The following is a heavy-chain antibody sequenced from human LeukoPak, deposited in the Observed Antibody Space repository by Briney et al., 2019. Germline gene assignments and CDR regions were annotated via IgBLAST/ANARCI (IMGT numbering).Heavy chain of an antibody. CDR3: ARGTYSSGWYTVDY. V-gene: IGHV3-11*01. CDR2: ISSSGSTI. D-gene: IGHD6-19*01. J-gene: IGHJ4*02. Sequence: PGGSLGLSCAASGFTFSDYYMSWIRQAPGKGLEWASYISSSGSTIYYADSVKGRFTISRDNAKNSLYLQMNSLRAEDTAVYYCARGTYSSGWYTVDYWGQGTLVTVSS. CDR1: GFTFSDYY.